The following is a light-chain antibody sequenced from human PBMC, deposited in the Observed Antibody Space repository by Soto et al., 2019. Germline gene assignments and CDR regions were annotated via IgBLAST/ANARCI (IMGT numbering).Light chain of an antibody. J-gene: IGLJ2*01. CDR3: SSYTRSSTVV. CDR1: SSDVGSYNR. V-gene: IGLV2-18*02. Sequence: QSVLTQPPSVSGSPGQSVTISCTGTSSDVGSYNRVSWYQQPPGTAPKFMIYEVSNRPSGVPDRFSGSKSGNTASLTISGLQAEDEADYYCSSYTRSSTVVFGGGTMLTVL. CDR2: EVS.